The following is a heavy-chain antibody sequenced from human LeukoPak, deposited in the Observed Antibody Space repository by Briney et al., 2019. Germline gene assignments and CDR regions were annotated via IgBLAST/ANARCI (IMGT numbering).Heavy chain of an antibody. D-gene: IGHD3-10*01. CDR2: IKSKTDGGTT. V-gene: IGHV3-15*01. Sequence: GGSLRLSCAASGFTFSNAWMSWVRQAPGEGLEWVGRIKSKTDGGTTDYAAPVKGRFTISRDDSKNTLYLQMNSLKTEDTAVYYCTTDLRGSGIGGSPEIQIFDYWGQGTLVTVSS. CDR3: TTDLRGSGIGGSPEIQIFDY. J-gene: IGHJ4*02. CDR1: GFTFSNAW.